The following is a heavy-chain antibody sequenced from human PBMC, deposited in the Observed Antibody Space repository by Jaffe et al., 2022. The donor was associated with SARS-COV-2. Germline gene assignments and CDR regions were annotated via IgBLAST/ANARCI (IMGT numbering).Heavy chain of an antibody. Sequence: QVQLVQSGAEVKKPGSSVKVSCKASGGTFSSYTISWVRQAPGQGLEWMGRIIPILGIANYAQKFQGRVTITADKSTSTAYMELSSLRSEDTAVYYCAREHVLLWFGELPVRKGWNYGMDVWGQGTTVTVSS. CDR1: GGTFSSYT. J-gene: IGHJ6*02. D-gene: IGHD3-10*01. CDR2: IIPILGIA. V-gene: IGHV1-69*08. CDR3: AREHVLLWFGELPVRKGWNYGMDV.